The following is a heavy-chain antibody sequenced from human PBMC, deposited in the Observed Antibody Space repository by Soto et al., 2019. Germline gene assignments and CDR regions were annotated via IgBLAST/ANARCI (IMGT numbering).Heavy chain of an antibody. J-gene: IGHJ3*01. CDR1: GGTFSSYA. Sequence: QVQLVQSGAEVKKPGSSVKVSCKASGGTFSSYAVSWVRQAPGQGLEWMGGIIPIFGTANYAQKFQGRVTITADESTSTAYMELRSLRSEDTAVYYCARARTIMVRGVIITGYAFDVWGQGTMVTVSS. CDR3: ARARTIMVRGVIITGYAFDV. D-gene: IGHD3-10*01. V-gene: IGHV1-69*01. CDR2: IIPIFGTA.